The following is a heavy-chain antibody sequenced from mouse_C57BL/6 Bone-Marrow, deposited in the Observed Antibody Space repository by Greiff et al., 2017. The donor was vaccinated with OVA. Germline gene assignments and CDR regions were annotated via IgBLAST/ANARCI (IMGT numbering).Heavy chain of an antibody. J-gene: IGHJ2*01. D-gene: IGHD1-1*01. Sequence: VQLQQSGAELVKPGASVKISCKASGYAFSSYWMNWVKQRPGKGLEWIGQIYPGDGDTNYNGKFKGKATLTADKSSSTAYMQLSSLTSEDSAVYFCALYGSSSYYVDYWGQGTTLTVSS. CDR1: GYAFSSYW. V-gene: IGHV1-80*01. CDR3: ALYGSSSYYVDY. CDR2: IYPGDGDT.